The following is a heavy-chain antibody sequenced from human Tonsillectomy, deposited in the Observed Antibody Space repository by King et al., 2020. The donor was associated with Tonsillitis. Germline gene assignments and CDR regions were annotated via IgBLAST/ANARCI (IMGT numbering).Heavy chain of an antibody. J-gene: IGHJ5*02. Sequence: EVQLVQSGAEVKKPGESLKISCKGSGYRFTNSWIAWVRQMPGKGLEWMVTIYIGDSDTRYSPSFQGHVTISADRSISTTYLQWSSLKASDTAMYYCARTSLGVWFDPWGQGTLVTVSS. CDR3: ARTSLGVWFDP. CDR1: GYRFTNSW. D-gene: IGHD3-16*01. V-gene: IGHV5-51*01. CDR2: IYIGDSDT.